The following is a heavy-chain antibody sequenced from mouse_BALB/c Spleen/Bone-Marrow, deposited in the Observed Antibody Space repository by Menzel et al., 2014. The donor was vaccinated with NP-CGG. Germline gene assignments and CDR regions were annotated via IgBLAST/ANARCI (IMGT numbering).Heavy chain of an antibody. V-gene: IGHV5-15*02. CDR3: TRNYGNQGAMDY. CDR2: ISNLAYSI. CDR1: GFTFSDYG. J-gene: IGHJ4*01. Sequence: EVKVEESGGGLVQPGGSRKLSCAASGFTFSDYGMAWVRQAPGKGPEWVAFISNLAYSIYYADTVTGRFTISRENAKSTLYLEMSSLRSEDTASYYCTRNYGNQGAMDYWGQGTSVTVSS. D-gene: IGHD2-1*01.